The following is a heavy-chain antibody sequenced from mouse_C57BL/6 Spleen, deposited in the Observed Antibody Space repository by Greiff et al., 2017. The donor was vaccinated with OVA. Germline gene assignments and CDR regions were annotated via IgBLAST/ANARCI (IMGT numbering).Heavy chain of an antibody. Sequence: EVQGVESGEGLVKPGGSLKLSCAASGFTFSSYAMSWVRQTPEKRLEWVAYISSGGDYIYYADTVKGRFTISRDNARNTLYLQMSSLKSEDTAMYYCTTRASSGYFDYWGQGTTLTVSS. CDR3: TTRASSGYFDY. CDR2: ISSGGDYI. D-gene: IGHD3-2*02. J-gene: IGHJ2*01. V-gene: IGHV5-9-1*02. CDR1: GFTFSSYA.